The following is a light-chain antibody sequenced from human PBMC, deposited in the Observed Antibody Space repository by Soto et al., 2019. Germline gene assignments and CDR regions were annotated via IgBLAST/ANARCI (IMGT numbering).Light chain of an antibody. CDR1: SSDVGGYNY. CDR3: SSFTSADTFV. Sequence: QSALAQPASVSGSPGQSIAISCTGTSSDVGGYNYVSWCQQHPGKAPKLLISEVSIRPSGVSDRFSGSKSGNTASLTISGLQTEDEADYYCSSFTSADTFVFGSGTKVTVL. V-gene: IGLV2-14*01. CDR2: EVS. J-gene: IGLJ1*01.